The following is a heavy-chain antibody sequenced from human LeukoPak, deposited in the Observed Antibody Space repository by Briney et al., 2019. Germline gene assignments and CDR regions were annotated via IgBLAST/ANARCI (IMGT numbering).Heavy chain of an antibody. CDR1: GFTFTSNA. V-gene: IGHV3-30*09. CDR3: SRLRGYSYGYADY. D-gene: IGHD5-18*01. CDR2: ISYDGNNK. J-gene: IGHJ4*02. Sequence: GGSLRLSCAASGFTFTSNAVHWVRQAPGKGLEWVAVISYDGNNKYYADSVKGRFAISRDNAKNSLYLQMNSLRAEDTAVYYCSRLRGYSYGYADYWGQGTLVTVSS.